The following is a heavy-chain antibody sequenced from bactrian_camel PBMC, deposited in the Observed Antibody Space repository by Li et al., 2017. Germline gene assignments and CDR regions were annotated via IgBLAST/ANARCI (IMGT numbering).Heavy chain of an antibody. J-gene: IGHJ6*01. CDR1: GFRFDGSD. V-gene: IGHV3S53*01. CDR2: TTSDSST. CDR3: AAEGPSWDSDSCVNSEIGY. Sequence: VQLVESGGGSVQAGGSLRLSCTASGFRFDGSDWGWYRQGPGRKCEVDSRTTSDSSTNYAGSVKGRFTISQDVPKNLVYLQMNDLKPEDTAVYYCAAEGPSWDSDSCVNSEIGYWGQGTQVTVS.